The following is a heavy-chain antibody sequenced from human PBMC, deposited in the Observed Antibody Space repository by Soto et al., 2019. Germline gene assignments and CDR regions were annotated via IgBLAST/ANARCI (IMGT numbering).Heavy chain of an antibody. J-gene: IGHJ5*02. D-gene: IGHD3-16*01. CDR2: ISAGADYT. V-gene: IGHV3-23*01. Sequence: EVQLSKSGGDLVRPGGSLRLSCAASGFTFTLYAMSWVRQAPGKGLEWVSAISAGADYTYFADPVKGRFTLSRDNSKNTLYLQMNSLRVDDTAVYYCARGARRAVVWDWFDPWGQGTLVTVSS. CDR3: ARGARRAVVWDWFDP. CDR1: GFTFTLYA.